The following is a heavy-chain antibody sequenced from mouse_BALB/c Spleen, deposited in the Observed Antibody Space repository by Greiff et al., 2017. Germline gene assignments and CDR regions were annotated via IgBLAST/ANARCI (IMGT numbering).Heavy chain of an antibody. D-gene: IGHD2-4*01. CDR2: IYPGNGDT. CDR3: ARDYPYAMDY. J-gene: IGHJ4*01. CDR1: GYTFTSYN. V-gene: IGHV1-12*01. Sequence: LQQSGAELVKPGASVKMSCKASGYTFTSYNMHWVKQTPGQGLEWIGAIYPGNGDTSYNQKFKGKATLTADKSSSTAYMQLSSLTSEDSAVYYCARDYPYAMDYWGQGTSVTVSS.